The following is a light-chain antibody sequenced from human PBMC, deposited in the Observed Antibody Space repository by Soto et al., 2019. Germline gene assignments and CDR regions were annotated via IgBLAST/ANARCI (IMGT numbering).Light chain of an antibody. V-gene: IGLV2-8*01. CDR3: ISYKTDDTFV. J-gene: IGLJ1*01. Sequence: QSVLTQPPSASGSPGQSVTISCTGTSGDIGGYDYVSWYQQHPGKAPKLMIYEVTKRPLGVPDRFSGSKSGNTASLTVSGLQAEDEAEYFCISYKTDDTFVFGSGTKVTVL. CDR1: SGDIGGYDY. CDR2: EVT.